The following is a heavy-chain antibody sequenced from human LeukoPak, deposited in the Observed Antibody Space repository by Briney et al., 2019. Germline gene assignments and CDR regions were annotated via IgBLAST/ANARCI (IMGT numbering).Heavy chain of an antibody. V-gene: IGHV1-8*01. CDR3: ARDGGAEVGASCY. CDR1: GYTFTSYD. CDR2: MNPNSGNT. Sequence: ASVKVSCKASGYTFTSYDINWVRQATGQGLEWMGWMNPNSGNTGYAQKFQGRVTMTTDTSTSTAYMELRSLRSDDTAVYYCARDGGAEVGASCYWGQGTLVTVSS. J-gene: IGHJ4*02. D-gene: IGHD1-26*01.